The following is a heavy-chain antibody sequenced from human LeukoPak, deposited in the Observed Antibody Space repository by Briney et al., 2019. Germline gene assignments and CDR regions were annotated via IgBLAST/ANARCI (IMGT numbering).Heavy chain of an antibody. CDR1: GYTFTSYG. CDR3: ARALGYCSSTSCYGLLDY. CDR2: ISAYNGNT. Sequence: GASVKVSCKASGYTFTSYGISWVRQAPGQGLEWMGWISAYNGNTNYAQKLQGRVTMTTDTSTSTAYMELRSLRSDDTAVYYCARALGYCSSTSCYGLLDYWGQGTLVTVSS. J-gene: IGHJ4*02. V-gene: IGHV1-18*01. D-gene: IGHD2-2*01.